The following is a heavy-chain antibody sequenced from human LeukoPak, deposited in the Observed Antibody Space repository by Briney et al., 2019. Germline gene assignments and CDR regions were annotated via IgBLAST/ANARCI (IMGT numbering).Heavy chain of an antibody. CDR3: ARSAEQWLVRGGRYFQH. D-gene: IGHD6-19*01. CDR1: GFTFSDYY. J-gene: IGHJ1*01. V-gene: IGHV3-11*01. CDR2: ISSSGSTI. Sequence: GSLRLSCAASGFTFSDYYMSWIRQAPGKGLEWVSYISSSGSTIHYADSVKGRFTISRDNAKNSLYLQMNSLRAEDTAVYYCARSAEQWLVRGGRYFQHWGQGTLVTVSS.